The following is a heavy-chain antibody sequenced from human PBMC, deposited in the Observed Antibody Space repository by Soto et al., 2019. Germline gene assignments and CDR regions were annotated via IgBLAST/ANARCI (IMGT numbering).Heavy chain of an antibody. CDR2: MNPNSGNT. D-gene: IGHD3-22*01. CDR3: AIVGYYYDSSGYYLSFDY. J-gene: IGHJ4*02. Sequence: ASVKVSCKASGYTFTSYDINWVRQATGQGLEWMGWMNPNSGNTGYAQKFQGRVTMTRNTSISTAYMELSSLRSEDTAVYYCAIVGYYYDSSGYYLSFDYWGQGTLVTVSS. V-gene: IGHV1-8*01. CDR1: GYTFTSYD.